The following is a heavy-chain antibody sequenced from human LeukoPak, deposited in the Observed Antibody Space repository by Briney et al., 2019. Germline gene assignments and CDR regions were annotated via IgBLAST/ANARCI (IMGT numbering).Heavy chain of an antibody. Sequence: SETLSLTCTVSGGSISNYYWSWIRQPPGKGLEWIGYIYYSGSTNYNPSLKSRVTISVDTSKNQFSLKLSSVTAADTAVYYCARVISIVGATTFDYWGQGTLVTVSS. CDR2: IYYSGST. J-gene: IGHJ4*02. CDR3: ARVISIVGATTFDY. CDR1: GGSISNYY. D-gene: IGHD1-26*01. V-gene: IGHV4-59*12.